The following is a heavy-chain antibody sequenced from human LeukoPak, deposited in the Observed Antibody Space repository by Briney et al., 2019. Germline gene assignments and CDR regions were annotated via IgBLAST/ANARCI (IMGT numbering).Heavy chain of an antibody. CDR1: GFTFSSYG. D-gene: IGHD1-26*01. CDR2: ISYDGSNK. Sequence: PGRSLRLSCAASGFTFSSYGMHWVRQAPGKGLEWVAVISYDGSNKYYADSVKGRFTISRDNSKNTLSLQMNSLRADDTAVYYCARGFGGSLRDYYYMDVWGKGTTVTVSS. J-gene: IGHJ6*03. V-gene: IGHV3-30*03. CDR3: ARGFGGSLRDYYYMDV.